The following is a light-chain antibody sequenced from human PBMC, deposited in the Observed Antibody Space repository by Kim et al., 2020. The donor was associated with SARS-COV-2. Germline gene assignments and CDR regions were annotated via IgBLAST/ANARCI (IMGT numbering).Light chain of an antibody. J-gene: IGKJ1*01. CDR1: QSLSGNF. Sequence: SPGDRAALSCRASQSLSGNFIAWYQQKSGQAPRLLIYGASIRATGIPDRFSGSGAGADFTLTINRLEPEDFAVYYCQQYGTSGRTFGQGTKVEIK. CDR2: GAS. V-gene: IGKV3-20*01. CDR3: QQYGTSGRT.